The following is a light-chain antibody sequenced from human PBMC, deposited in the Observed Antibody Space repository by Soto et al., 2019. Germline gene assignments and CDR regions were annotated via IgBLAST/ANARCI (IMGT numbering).Light chain of an antibody. CDR1: SSDIGGYNY. CDR3: SSYRATNTVV. J-gene: IGLJ2*01. Sequence: QSALTQPASVSGSPGQSITISCTGTSSDIGGYNYVAWYQQYPGQAPKLMIYEVNDRPSGVSNRFSGSKSGNTASLTISGLQAADEADYYCSSYRATNTVVFGGGTKLTVL. V-gene: IGLV2-14*01. CDR2: EVN.